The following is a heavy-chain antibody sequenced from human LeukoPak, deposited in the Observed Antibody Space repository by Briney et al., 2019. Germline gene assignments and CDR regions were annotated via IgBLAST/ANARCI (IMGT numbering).Heavy chain of an antibody. CDR2: SNSDGSST. Sequence: PGGSLRLSCAASGFTFSSYWMHWVRQAPGKGLVWVSRSNSDGSSTNYADSVKGRFTISRDNAKNTVYLQMTSLRGEDTAVYYCARGKGWEQPIDSWGQGSLVTVSS. CDR3: ARGKGWEQPIDS. CDR1: GFTFSSYW. J-gene: IGHJ4*02. V-gene: IGHV3-74*01. D-gene: IGHD1-26*01.